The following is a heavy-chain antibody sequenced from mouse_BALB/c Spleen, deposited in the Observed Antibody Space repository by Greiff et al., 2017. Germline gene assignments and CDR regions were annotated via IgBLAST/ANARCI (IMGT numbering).Heavy chain of an antibody. D-gene: IGHD2-1*01. CDR1: GYTFSSYW. Sequence: QVQLQQSGAELMKPGASVKISCKATGYTFSSYWIAWVKQRPGHGLEWIGEILPGSGSTNYNEKFKGKATFTADTSSNTAYMQLSSLTSEDSAVYYCARDGSYGNYVRFAYWGQGTLVTVSA. CDR3: ARDGSYGNYVRFAY. CDR2: ILPGSGST. J-gene: IGHJ3*01. V-gene: IGHV1-9*01.